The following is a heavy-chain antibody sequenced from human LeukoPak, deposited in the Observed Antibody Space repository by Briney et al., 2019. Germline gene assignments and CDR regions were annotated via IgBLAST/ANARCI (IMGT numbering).Heavy chain of an antibody. J-gene: IGHJ1*01. CDR2: IYPGESDT. D-gene: IGHD3-10*01. Sequence: GESLKTSCKASGYSFTNYWIGWVRQMPGKGLEWMGIIYPGESDTRYSPSFQGQVTISADKSISTAYLQRSSLQASDTAMYYCATYAGSSSKYFQDWGQGTLVTVSS. CDR1: GYSFTNYW. CDR3: ATYAGSSSKYFQD. V-gene: IGHV5-51*01.